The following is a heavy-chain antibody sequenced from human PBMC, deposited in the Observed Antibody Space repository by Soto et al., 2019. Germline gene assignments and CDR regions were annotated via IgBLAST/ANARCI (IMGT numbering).Heavy chain of an antibody. Sequence: EVQLVESGGGLVQPGGSLRLSCAASGFSFSDYWMSWVRQAPGKGLEWVASIKQDGSEKYYVDSVKGRFTISRDNTKNSLYLQMNSLRAEDTAVYYCARGRTVAGLIVSHYYFMDVWGKGTTVTVSS. J-gene: IGHJ6*03. D-gene: IGHD6-19*01. CDR3: ARGRTVAGLIVSHYYFMDV. V-gene: IGHV3-7*01. CDR2: IKQDGSEK. CDR1: GFSFSDYW.